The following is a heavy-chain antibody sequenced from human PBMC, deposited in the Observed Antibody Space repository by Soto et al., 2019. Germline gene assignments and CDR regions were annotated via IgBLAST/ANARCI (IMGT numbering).Heavy chain of an antibody. CDR2: IYYSGST. CDR1: GGSISSYY. Sequence: SETLSLTCTVSGGSISSYYWSWIRQPPGKGLEWIGYIYYSGSTNYNPSLKSRVTISVDTSKNQFSLKLSSVTAADTAVYYCARERVGYCSSTGCYLYYYGMDVWGQGTTVTVSS. D-gene: IGHD2-2*03. V-gene: IGHV4-59*01. J-gene: IGHJ6*02. CDR3: ARERVGYCSSTGCYLYYYGMDV.